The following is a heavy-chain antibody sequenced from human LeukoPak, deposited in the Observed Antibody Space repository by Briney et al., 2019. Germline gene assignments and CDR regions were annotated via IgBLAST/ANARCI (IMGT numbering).Heavy chain of an antibody. CDR1: GFTVSSNY. CDR2: IYSGGST. Sequence: GGSLRLSCAASGFTVSSNYMSWVRQAPGKGLEWVSIIYSGGSTFYADSVKGRFTISRDNSKNTLYLQMNSLRAGDTAVYYCARDRAYGLDYWGQGTLVTVSS. CDR3: ARDRAYGLDY. D-gene: IGHD3-10*01. J-gene: IGHJ4*02. V-gene: IGHV3-66*01.